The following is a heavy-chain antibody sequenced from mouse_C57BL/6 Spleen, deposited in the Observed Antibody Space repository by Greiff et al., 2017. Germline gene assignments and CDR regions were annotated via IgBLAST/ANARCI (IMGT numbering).Heavy chain of an antibody. CDR3: ARYYYGRRGNAMDY. CDR2: INYDGSST. J-gene: IGHJ4*01. D-gene: IGHD1-1*01. Sequence: EVKLMESEGGLVQPGSSMKLSCTASGFTFSDYYMAWVRQVPEKGLEWVANINYDGSSTYYLDSLKSRFIISRDNAKNILYLQMSSLKSEDTATYYCARYYYGRRGNAMDYWGQGTSVTVSS. CDR1: GFTFSDYY. V-gene: IGHV5-16*01.